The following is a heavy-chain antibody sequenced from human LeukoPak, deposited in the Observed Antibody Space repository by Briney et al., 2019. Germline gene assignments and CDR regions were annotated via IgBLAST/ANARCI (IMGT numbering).Heavy chain of an antibody. Sequence: PSQTLSLTCTVSGGSISSKSYYWSWIRQPAGKGLEWIGRIYTSGSTDYNPSLKSRVTISRDTSKNEFSLILSSLTAADTAVYYCARDSPPAYCSSGSCYFDSWGQGPLVTVSS. D-gene: IGHD2-15*01. V-gene: IGHV4-61*02. J-gene: IGHJ4*02. CDR3: ARDSPPAYCSSGSCYFDS. CDR1: GGSISSKSYY. CDR2: IYTSGST.